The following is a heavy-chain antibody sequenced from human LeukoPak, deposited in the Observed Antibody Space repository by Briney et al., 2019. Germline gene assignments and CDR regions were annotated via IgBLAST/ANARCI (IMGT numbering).Heavy chain of an antibody. J-gene: IGHJ4*02. D-gene: IGHD3-22*01. CDR1: GVSISSYY. V-gene: IGHV4-4*07. CDR3: ARDTYYYDSSGYFSLDY. CDR2: IHTSGST. Sequence: PSETLSLTCTVSGVSISSYYWSWIRQPAGKGLEWMGRIHTSGSTNYNPSLKSRVTMSVDTSKNQFSLKLSSVTAADTAVYYCARDTYYYDSSGYFSLDYRGQGTLVTVSS.